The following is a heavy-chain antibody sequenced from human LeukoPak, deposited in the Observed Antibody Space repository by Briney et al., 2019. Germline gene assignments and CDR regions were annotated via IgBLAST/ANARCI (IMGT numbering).Heavy chain of an antibody. V-gene: IGHV3-9*03. CDR3: AKGVTPFAYCGGDCYSHAFDI. CDR1: GFTFDDYA. J-gene: IGHJ3*02. Sequence: GGSLRLSCAASGFTFDDYAMHWVRQAPGKGLEWVSGISWNSGSIGYADPVKGRFTISRDNAKNSLYLQMNSLRAEDMALYYCAKGVTPFAYCGGDCYSHAFDIWGQGTMVTVSS. D-gene: IGHD2-21*02. CDR2: ISWNSGSI.